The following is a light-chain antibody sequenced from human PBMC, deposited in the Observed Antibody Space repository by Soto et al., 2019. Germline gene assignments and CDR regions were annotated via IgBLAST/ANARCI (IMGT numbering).Light chain of an antibody. CDR1: SGTIASNY. CDR3: QSYDNRSYV. V-gene: IGLV6-57*04. J-gene: IGLJ1*01. Sequence: NFILTQPHSVSGSPGKTVTISCTRSSGTIASNYVQWYQQRPGSAPTTVIYEDNQRPSGVPDRFSGSIDSYSNSASLTISGLKTEDEADFYCQSYDNRSYVFGTRTNVTVL. CDR2: EDN.